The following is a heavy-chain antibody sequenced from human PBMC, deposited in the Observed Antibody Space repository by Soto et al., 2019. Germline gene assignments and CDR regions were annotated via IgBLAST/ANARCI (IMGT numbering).Heavy chain of an antibody. CDR2: TSHDGTIK. Sequence: PWGSMRLSCAPSGFSLSRLAMHWFCQAPGRGMEWVAVTSHDGTIKVYADSVKDRLTISRDNPKNSLYLQMNSLRAEDTAVYYCARVRRVWDYGMGIWGKGTTGTASS. J-gene: IGHJ6*04. CDR3: ARVRRVWDYGMGI. D-gene: IGHD3-10*01. V-gene: IGHV3-30-3*01. CDR1: GFSLSRLA.